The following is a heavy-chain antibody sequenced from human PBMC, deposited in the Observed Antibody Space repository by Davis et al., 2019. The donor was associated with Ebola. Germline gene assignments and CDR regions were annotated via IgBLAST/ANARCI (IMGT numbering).Heavy chain of an antibody. CDR3: ATTQWLREFDN. CDR1: GFAVSSNH. D-gene: IGHD6-19*01. J-gene: IGHJ4*02. V-gene: IGHV3-53*05. CDR2: IYDQSS. Sequence: GGSLRLSCAVSGFAVSSNHVSWVRQAPGKGLEWVSVIYDQSSAYADAVRGRFIISRDKSNNTLYLEMNSLRVDDTAVYYCATTQWLREFDNWGQGTLVTVSS.